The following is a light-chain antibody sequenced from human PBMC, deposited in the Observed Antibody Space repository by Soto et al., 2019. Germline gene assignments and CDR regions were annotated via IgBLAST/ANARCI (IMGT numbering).Light chain of an antibody. CDR1: TGAVTSAHY. V-gene: IGLV7-46*01. Sequence: QAVVTQEPSLIVSPGGTVTLTCASSTGAVTSAHYPYWLQQKPGQAPRTLIYDTSNTHSWTPARFSGSLLGGKAALTLSGAQPEDEAEYYCLLSYGGPRVFGGGTKLTVL. J-gene: IGLJ3*02. CDR2: DTS. CDR3: LLSYGGPRV.